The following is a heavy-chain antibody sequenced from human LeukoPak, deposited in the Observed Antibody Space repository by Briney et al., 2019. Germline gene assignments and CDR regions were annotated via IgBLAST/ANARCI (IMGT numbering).Heavy chain of an antibody. CDR1: GFTVSSNY. V-gene: IGHV3-66*01. Sequence: GGSLRLSCAASGFTVSSNYMSWVRQAPGKGLEWVSVIYSGGSTYYADSVKGRFTISRDNSKNTLYLQMNSLRAEDTAVYYCARLQQLPSYYFDYWGQGTLVTVSS. J-gene: IGHJ4*02. CDR2: IYSGGST. D-gene: IGHD6-13*01. CDR3: ARLQQLPSYYFDY.